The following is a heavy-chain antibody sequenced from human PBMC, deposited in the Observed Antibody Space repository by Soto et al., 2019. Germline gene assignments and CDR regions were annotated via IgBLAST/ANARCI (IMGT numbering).Heavy chain of an antibody. Sequence: ASVKVSCKASGGTFSSYAISWVRQAPGQGLEWMGGIIPIFGTANYAQKFQGRVTITADESTSTAYMELSSLRSEDTAVYYCARESRDSGGDPGVFDYWGQGTLVTVSS. D-gene: IGHD2-21*01. V-gene: IGHV1-69*13. CDR2: IIPIFGTA. CDR1: GGTFSSYA. J-gene: IGHJ4*02. CDR3: ARESRDSGGDPGVFDY.